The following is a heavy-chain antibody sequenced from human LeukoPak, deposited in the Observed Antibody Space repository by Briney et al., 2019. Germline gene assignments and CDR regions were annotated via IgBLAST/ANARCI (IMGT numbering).Heavy chain of an antibody. Sequence: GGSLRLSCAASGFTFSDYYMSWIRQAPGKGLEWVSYVSSSGSTIYYADSVKGRFTISRDNAKNSLYLQMNSLRAEDTAVYYCARVLCGGDCYSDYYYGMDVWGQGTTVTVSS. D-gene: IGHD2-21*02. CDR3: ARVLCGGDCYSDYYYGMDV. J-gene: IGHJ6*02. CDR2: VSSSGSTI. V-gene: IGHV3-11*01. CDR1: GFTFSDYY.